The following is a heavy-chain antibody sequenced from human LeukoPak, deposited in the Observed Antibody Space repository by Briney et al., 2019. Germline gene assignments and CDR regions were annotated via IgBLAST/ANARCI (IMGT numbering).Heavy chain of an antibody. Sequence: GGSLRLSCAASGFTFSSYGMHWVRQAPGKGLEWVAFIRYDGSNKYYADSVKGRFTISRDNSKNTLYLQMNSLRAEDTAVYYCAKDDMGPLGYCSSTSCSQFDYWGQGTLVTVSS. D-gene: IGHD2-2*01. CDR1: GFTFSSYG. CDR3: AKDDMGPLGYCSSTSCSQFDY. CDR2: IRYDGSNK. J-gene: IGHJ4*02. V-gene: IGHV3-30*02.